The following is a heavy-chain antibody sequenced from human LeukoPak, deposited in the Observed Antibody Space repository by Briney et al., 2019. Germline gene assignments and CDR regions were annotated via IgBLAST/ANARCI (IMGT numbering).Heavy chain of an antibody. CDR3: ARDLDGMDV. CDR1: GDSISSYY. CDR2: IYYSGST. J-gene: IGHJ6*02. V-gene: IGHV4-59*01. Sequence: PSETLSLTCSVSGDSISSYYWSWIRQPPGKGLEWIGYIYYSGSTNYNPSLKSRVTISIDTSKNQFSLKLSSVTAADTAVYYCARDLDGMDVWGQGPRSPSP.